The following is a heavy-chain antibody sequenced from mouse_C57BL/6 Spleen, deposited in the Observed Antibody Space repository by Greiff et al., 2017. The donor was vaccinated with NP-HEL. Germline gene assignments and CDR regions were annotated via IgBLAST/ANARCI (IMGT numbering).Heavy chain of an antibody. Sequence: VQGVESGPELVKPGASVKISCKASGYAFSSSWMNWVKQRPGKGLEWIGRIYPGDGDTNYNGKFKGKATLTADKSSSTAYMQLSSLTSEDSAVYFCARPGFAYWGQGTLVTVSA. J-gene: IGHJ3*01. V-gene: IGHV1-82*01. CDR2: IYPGDGDT. CDR1: GYAFSSSW. CDR3: ARPGFAY.